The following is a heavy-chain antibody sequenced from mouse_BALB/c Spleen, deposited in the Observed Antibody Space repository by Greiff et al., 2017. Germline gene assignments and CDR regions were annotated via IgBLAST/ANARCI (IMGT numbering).Heavy chain of an antibody. V-gene: IGHV14-1*02. J-gene: IGHJ4*01. Sequence: VQLQQSGAELVRPGALVKLSCKASGFNIKDYYMHWVKQRPEQGLEWIGWIDPENGNTIYDPKLQGKASITADTSSNTAYLQLSILTSEDTAVYCVARYGRYDDGYAMDYWGQGTSVTVSS. CDR2: IDPENGNT. CDR1: GFNIKDYY. D-gene: IGHD2-14*01. CDR3: ARYGRYDDGYAMDY.